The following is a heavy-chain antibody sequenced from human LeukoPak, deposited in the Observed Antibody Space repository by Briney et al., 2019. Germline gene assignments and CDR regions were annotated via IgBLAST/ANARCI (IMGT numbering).Heavy chain of an antibody. CDR2: IYYSGST. CDR3: ARGYCSSTSCYTPSWFDP. D-gene: IGHD2-2*02. J-gene: IGHJ5*02. CDR1: GGSISSYY. V-gene: IGHV4-59*01. Sequence: SETLSLTCTVSGGSISSYYWSWIRQPPGKGLEWIGYIYYSGSTNYNPSLKSRVTISVDTSKNQFSLKLSSVTAADTAVYYCARGYCSSTSCYTPSWFDPWGQGTLATVSS.